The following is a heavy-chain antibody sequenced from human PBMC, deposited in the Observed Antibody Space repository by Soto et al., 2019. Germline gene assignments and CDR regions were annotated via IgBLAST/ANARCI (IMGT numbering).Heavy chain of an antibody. Sequence: ASVKVSCKASGYTFTNYYLHCVLQSPGQGLEWVGMINPSARSASYAQKLRGRLTMDRDTSTTTVYMELSRLTSEDTAVYYCARDNSAANGVLDHWGLGTLVTVSS. J-gene: IGHJ4*02. CDR1: GYTFTNYY. CDR2: INPSARSA. V-gene: IGHV1-46*04. D-gene: IGHD1-1*01. CDR3: ARDNSAANGVLDH.